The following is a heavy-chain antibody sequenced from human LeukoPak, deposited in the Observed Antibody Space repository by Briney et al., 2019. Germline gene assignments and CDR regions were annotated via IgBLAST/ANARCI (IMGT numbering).Heavy chain of an antibody. CDR1: GFTFSSYA. D-gene: IGHD5-18*01. CDR3: ARDFYSYGFSYFDY. J-gene: IGHJ4*02. CDR2: ISYDGSNK. V-gene: IGHV3-30*04. Sequence: GGSLRLSCAASGFTFSSYAMHWVRQAPGKGLEWVAVISYDGSNKYYADSVKGRFTISRDNSKNTLYLQMNSLRAEDTAVYYCARDFYSYGFSYFDYWGQGTLVTVSS.